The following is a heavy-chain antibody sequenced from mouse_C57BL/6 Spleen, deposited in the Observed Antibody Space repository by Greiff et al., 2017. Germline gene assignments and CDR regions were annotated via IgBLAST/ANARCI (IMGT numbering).Heavy chain of an antibody. CDR3: ARSEDYDGKYFDV. Sequence: QVQLQQPGTELVKPGASVKLSCKASGYTFTSYWMHWVKQRPGQGLEWIGNINTSNGGTNYNEKFQSKATLTVDKSSSTAYMQLISLTSEDSAVYYLARSEDYDGKYFDVWGTGTTVTVSS. J-gene: IGHJ1*03. CDR1: GYTFTSYW. V-gene: IGHV1-53*01. CDR2: INTSNGGT. D-gene: IGHD2-4*01.